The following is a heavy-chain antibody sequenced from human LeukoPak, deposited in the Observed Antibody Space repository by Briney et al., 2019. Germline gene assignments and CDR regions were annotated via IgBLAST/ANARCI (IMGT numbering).Heavy chain of an antibody. J-gene: IGHJ4*02. V-gene: IGHV4-34*01. CDR3: ARESYSSSWYGDYFDY. D-gene: IGHD6-13*01. CDR2: INHSGST. CDR1: GGSFSGYY. Sequence: SETLSLTCAVYGGSFSGYYWSWVRQPPGKGLEWIGEINHSGSTNYNPSLKSRVTVSVDTSKNQFSLKLSSVTAADTAVYYCARESYSSSWYGDYFDYWGQGTLVTVSS.